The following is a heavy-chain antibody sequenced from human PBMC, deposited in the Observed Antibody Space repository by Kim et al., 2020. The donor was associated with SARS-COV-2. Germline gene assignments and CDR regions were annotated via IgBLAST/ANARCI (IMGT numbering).Heavy chain of an antibody. D-gene: IGHD5-18*01. V-gene: IGHV3-30*18. CDR1: GFTFRNYG. CDR2: ISYYGTVI. J-gene: IGHJ2*01. CDR3: AKEENEGYNDFSPHY. Sequence: GGSLRLSCAASGFTFRNYGMHWVRQAPGKGLEWVAVISYYGTVIHYADSVEGRFTISRDNANNTVYLQMSSLRPEDTAVYYCAKEENEGYNDFSPHYWGR.